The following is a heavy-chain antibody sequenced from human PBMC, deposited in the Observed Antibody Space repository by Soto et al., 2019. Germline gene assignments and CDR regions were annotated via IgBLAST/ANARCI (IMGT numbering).Heavy chain of an antibody. Sequence: SETLSLTCTVSGGSISSYYWSWIRQPPGKGLEWIGYIYYSGSTNYNPSLKSRVTISVDTSKNQFSLKLSSVTAADTAVYYCARDRSGLFIQAARPFYGGPKRYGMDVWGQGTTVTVSS. CDR1: GGSISSYY. D-gene: IGHD6-6*01. V-gene: IGHV4-59*01. CDR2: IYYSGST. CDR3: ARDRSGLFIQAARPFYGGPKRYGMDV. J-gene: IGHJ6*02.